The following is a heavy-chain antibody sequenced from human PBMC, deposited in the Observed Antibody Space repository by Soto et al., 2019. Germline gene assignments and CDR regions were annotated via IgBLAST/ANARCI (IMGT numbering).Heavy chain of an antibody. V-gene: IGHV3-23*01. D-gene: IGHD3-22*01. Sequence: GGSLRLSCAASGFTFSKFAMTWARQAPGKGLEWVSAISSTGAGTYYVDSVKGRFTISRDNSKKTLYLQMNSLRPEDTALYYCAKDEYYYSRSGYYIFDSWGQGTLVTVSS. CDR1: GFTFSKFA. CDR2: ISSTGAGT. CDR3: AKDEYYYSRSGYYIFDS. J-gene: IGHJ4*02.